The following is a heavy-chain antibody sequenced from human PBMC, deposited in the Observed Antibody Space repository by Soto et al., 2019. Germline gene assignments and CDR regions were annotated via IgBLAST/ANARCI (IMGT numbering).Heavy chain of an antibody. CDR1: GYTFTTYY. Sequence: QVQLMQSGAEVKKPGASVKVSCKASGYTFTTYYMHWVRQAPGQGLEWMGGIIPIFGTANYAQKFQGRVTITADESTSTAYMELSSLRSEDTAVYYCGGGYYSLGAFDIWGQGTMVTVSS. J-gene: IGHJ3*02. CDR2: IIPIFGTA. D-gene: IGHD3-22*01. CDR3: GGGYYSLGAFDI. V-gene: IGHV1-69*01.